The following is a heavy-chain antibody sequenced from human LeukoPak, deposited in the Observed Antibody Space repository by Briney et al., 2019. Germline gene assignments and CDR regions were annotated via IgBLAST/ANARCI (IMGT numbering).Heavy chain of an antibody. CDR3: ANMGGVVVVAATD. CDR2: ISGSGGST. Sequence: QPGASLRLSCAASRFTFSSYAMSWVRQAPGKGLEWVSAISGSGGSTYYADSVKGRFTISRDNSKNTLYLQMNSLRAEDTAVYYCANMGGVVVVAATDWGQGTLVTVSS. D-gene: IGHD2-15*01. J-gene: IGHJ4*02. CDR1: RFTFSSYA. V-gene: IGHV3-23*01.